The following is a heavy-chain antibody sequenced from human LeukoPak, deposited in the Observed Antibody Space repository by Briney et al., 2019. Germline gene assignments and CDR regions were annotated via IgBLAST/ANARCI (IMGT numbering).Heavy chain of an antibody. J-gene: IGHJ4*02. D-gene: IGHD2-21*01. CDR2: ISPNSGGT. CDR1: GYTFTGYY. CDR3: AKVSVAAPIADAIPDYFDF. V-gene: IGHV1-2*02. Sequence: ASVKVSCKASGYTFTGYYIHWVRQAPGLGLEWVGWISPNSGGTNYAQKFQGRVTMTRDTSISTAYMELSMLKSDDTAVYYCAKVSVAAPIADAIPDYFDFWGQGTLVTVSS.